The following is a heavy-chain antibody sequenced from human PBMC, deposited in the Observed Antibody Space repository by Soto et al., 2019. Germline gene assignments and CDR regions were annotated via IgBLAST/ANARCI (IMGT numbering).Heavy chain of an antibody. D-gene: IGHD6-13*01. Sequence: PGGSLRLSCAASGFTFDDYTMHWVRQAPGKGLEWVSLISWDGGSTYYADSVKGRFTISRDNSKNSLYLQMNSLRTEDTALYYCAKDATGYSSSWYGSWGQGTLVTVSS. J-gene: IGHJ4*02. CDR3: AKDATGYSSSWYGS. CDR2: ISWDGGST. V-gene: IGHV3-43*01. CDR1: GFTFDDYT.